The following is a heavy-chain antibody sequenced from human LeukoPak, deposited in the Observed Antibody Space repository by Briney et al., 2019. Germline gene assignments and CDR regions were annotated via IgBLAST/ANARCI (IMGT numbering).Heavy chain of an antibody. CDR1: GYTFTGYY. D-gene: IGHD4-17*01. V-gene: IGHV1-2*02. CDR2: INPNSGGT. Sequence: ASVKVSCKASGYTFTGYYMHWVRQAPGQGLEWMGWINPNSGGTNYAQKFQGRVTMTRDTSISTAYMELSRLRSDDTAVYYCAREAYGDYVGWFDPWGQGTLVTVSS. J-gene: IGHJ5*02. CDR3: AREAYGDYVGWFDP.